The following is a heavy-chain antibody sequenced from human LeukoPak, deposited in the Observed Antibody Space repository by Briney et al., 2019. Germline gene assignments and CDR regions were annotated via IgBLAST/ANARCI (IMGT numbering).Heavy chain of an antibody. V-gene: IGHV1-2*02. Sequence: GASVTVSSTASGYIFTDYYIHWVRQAPGQGLEWMGWINPHSGGTNYARLFHGRVTMTRDTSITTAYMELSRLRSDDTAMYYCAKTDNKYDSRLLFNWGQGTQIIVSS. J-gene: IGHJ1*01. CDR1: GYIFTDYY. CDR2: INPHSGGT. D-gene: IGHD3-22*01. CDR3: AKTDNKYDSRLLFN.